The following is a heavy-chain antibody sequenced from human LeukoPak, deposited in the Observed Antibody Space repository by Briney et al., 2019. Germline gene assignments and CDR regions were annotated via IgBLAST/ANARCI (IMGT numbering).Heavy chain of an antibody. CDR2: INHSGST. V-gene: IGHV4-34*01. CDR1: GGSFSGYY. J-gene: IGHJ4*02. CDR3: ARGPSERYYESSGYYYFDY. Sequence: PSETLSLTCAVYGGSFSGYYWSWIRQPPGKGLEWIGEINHSGSTNYNPSLKSRVTISVDTSKNQFSLKLSSVTAADTAVYCCARGPSERYYESSGYYYFDYWGQGTLVTVSS. D-gene: IGHD3-22*01.